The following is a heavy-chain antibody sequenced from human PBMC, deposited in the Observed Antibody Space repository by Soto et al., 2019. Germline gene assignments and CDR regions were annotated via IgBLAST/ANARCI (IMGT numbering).Heavy chain of an antibody. J-gene: IGHJ4*02. V-gene: IGHV3-23*01. CDR1: GFTFSNYA. Sequence: GGSLRLSCAASGFTFSNYAMNWVRQAPGKGLEWVSGFGVGGNYIYYADSVKGRFTISRDNSKNTLYLQMNSLRAEDTAVYYCAKDAVSGNQVWDYFDYWGQGTPVTVSS. CDR2: FGVGGNYI. D-gene: IGHD7-27*01. CDR3: AKDAVSGNQVWDYFDY.